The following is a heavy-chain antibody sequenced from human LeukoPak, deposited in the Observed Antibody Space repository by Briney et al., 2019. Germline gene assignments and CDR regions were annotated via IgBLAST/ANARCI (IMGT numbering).Heavy chain of an antibody. D-gene: IGHD2-21*02. CDR3: ARRGDGGRAFDI. J-gene: IGHJ3*02. CDR2: IYSGGPT. Sequence: GGSLRLSCAASGFTVSSKYMTWVRQAPGKGLEWVSVIYSGGPTYYADSVKGRVTIPRDNSENTVYLQMNSLRVEDTAMYYCARRGDGGRAFDIWGQGTMVTVSS. CDR1: GFTVSSKY. V-gene: IGHV3-66*01.